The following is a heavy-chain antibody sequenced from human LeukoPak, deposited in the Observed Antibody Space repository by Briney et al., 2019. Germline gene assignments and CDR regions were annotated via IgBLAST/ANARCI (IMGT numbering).Heavy chain of an antibody. V-gene: IGHV3-7*04. CDR3: ARDLVAYDGRGYSHDY. Sequence: GGSLRLSCAASRFTFSKHWMSGLRQAPGTGLEWVANIKQDGSKKYYVDSVKGRFTISRDNAKNSLYLQMNSLRAEDAAVYYCARDLVAYDGRGYSHDYWGQGTLVTVSS. D-gene: IGHD3-22*01. J-gene: IGHJ4*02. CDR1: RFTFSKHW. CDR2: IKQDGSKK.